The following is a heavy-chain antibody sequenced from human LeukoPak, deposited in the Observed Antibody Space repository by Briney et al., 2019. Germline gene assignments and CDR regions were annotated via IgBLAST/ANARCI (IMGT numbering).Heavy chain of an antibody. V-gene: IGHV3-23*01. Sequence: GGSLRLSCAASGLTFSSYAMSWVRQAPGKGLEWVSAISGSGGSTYYADSVKGRFTTSRDNSKNTLYLQMNSLRAEDTAVYYCAKEGLKYCTNGVCYTGVDYWGQGTLVTVSS. D-gene: IGHD2-8*01. CDR2: ISGSGGST. J-gene: IGHJ4*02. CDR1: GLTFSSYA. CDR3: AKEGLKYCTNGVCYTGVDY.